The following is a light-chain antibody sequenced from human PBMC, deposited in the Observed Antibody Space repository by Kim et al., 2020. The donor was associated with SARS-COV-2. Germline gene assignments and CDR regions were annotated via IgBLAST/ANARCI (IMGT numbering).Light chain of an antibody. Sequence: SAYVGDRVTITCRASQNINTYLIWFHQRPGMAPKSLIYSASTLRSGVPSRFSASGSGTDFSLTISSLQPEDFATYYCQQYHLYPYTFGQGTKLEI. CDR2: SAS. J-gene: IGKJ2*01. CDR1: QNINTY. V-gene: IGKV1-16*01. CDR3: QQYHLYPYT.